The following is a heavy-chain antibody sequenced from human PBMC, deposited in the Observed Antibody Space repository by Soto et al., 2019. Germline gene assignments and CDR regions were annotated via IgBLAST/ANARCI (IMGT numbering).Heavy chain of an antibody. Sequence: SETLSLTCTVSCGSISSGDYYCSWILQPPGKGLEWIGYIYYSGSTYYNPSLKSRVTISVDTSKKQFSLKLSSVTAEDTAVYYCARGYYGEPLYYHYGMDVWGQGTSVTLSS. D-gene: IGHD4-17*01. J-gene: IGHJ6*02. V-gene: IGHV4-30-4*01. CDR2: IYYSGST. CDR3: ARGYYGEPLYYHYGMDV. CDR1: CGSISSGDYY.